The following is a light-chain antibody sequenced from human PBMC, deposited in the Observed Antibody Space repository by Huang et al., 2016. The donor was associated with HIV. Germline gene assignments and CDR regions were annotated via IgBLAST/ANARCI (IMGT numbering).Light chain of an antibody. CDR2: DAS. CDR3: QQYDDWPPWT. CDR1: QNMTR. Sequence: EIVMTQSPATLSVSPGERATLSCRASQNMTRLAWYHHKPGQAPRLLIYDASARATGVPARCSGRGSGTDFTLTVSSLQSEDFALYYCQQYDDWPPWTFGQGTQVDIK. J-gene: IGKJ1*01. V-gene: IGKV3-15*01.